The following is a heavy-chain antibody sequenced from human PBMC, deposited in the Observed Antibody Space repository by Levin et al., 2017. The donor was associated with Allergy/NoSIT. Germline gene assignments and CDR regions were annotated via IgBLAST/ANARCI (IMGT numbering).Heavy chain of an antibody. Sequence: ASETLSLTCAVSGGSISSSNWWSWVRQPPGKGLEWIGEIYHSGSTNYNPSLKSRVTISVDKSKNQFSLKLSSVTAADTAVYYCASHIAVAGSIYYYFDYWGQGTLVTVSS. D-gene: IGHD6-19*01. CDR1: GGSISSSNW. V-gene: IGHV4-4*02. CDR3: ASHIAVAGSIYYYFDY. CDR2: IYHSGST. J-gene: IGHJ4*02.